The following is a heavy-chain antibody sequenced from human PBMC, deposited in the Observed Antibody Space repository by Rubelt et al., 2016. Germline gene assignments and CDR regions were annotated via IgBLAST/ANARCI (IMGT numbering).Heavy chain of an antibody. D-gene: IGHD1-26*01. CDR2: ISGNGGST. CDR1: GFTYTYST. V-gene: IGHV3-23*01. J-gene: IGHJ4*02. Sequence: ASGFTYTYSTMTWVRQAPGKGLEWVSAISGNGGSTYYADSVRGRFTISRDNSRNTLYLQMNSLRAEDTAVYYCSKVGGWRVGAFDYWGQGTLVTVSS. CDR3: SKVGGWRVGAFDY.